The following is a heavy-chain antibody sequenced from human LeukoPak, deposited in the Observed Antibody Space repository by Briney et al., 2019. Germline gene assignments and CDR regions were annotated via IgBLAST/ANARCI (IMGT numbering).Heavy chain of an antibody. V-gene: IGHV4-30-4*01. CDR1: GGSISSGDYY. CDR2: IYYSGST. D-gene: IGHD3-22*01. J-gene: IGHJ4*02. CDR3: ARGPESGYYDSSGHLPDY. Sequence: SETLSLTCTVSGGSISSGDYYWSWIRQPPGKGLEWIGYIYYSGSTYYNPSLKSRVTISVDTSKNQFSLKLSSVTAADTAVYYCARGPESGYYDSSGHLPDYWGQGTLVTVSS.